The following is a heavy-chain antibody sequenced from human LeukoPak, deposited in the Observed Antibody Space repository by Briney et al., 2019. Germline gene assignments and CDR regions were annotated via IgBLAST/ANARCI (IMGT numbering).Heavy chain of an antibody. D-gene: IGHD6-6*01. CDR3: AKTPSPYSSSSRGYFDY. Sequence: GGSLRLSCAASGFILSNYWMGWVRRAPGKGLEWVANINQDGSEKHYVDFLKGRFTISRDNANNSLYLEMNNVSAEDTAVYYCAKTPSPYSSSSRGYFDYWGQGTLVTVSS. CDR1: GFILSNYW. V-gene: IGHV3-7*01. CDR2: INQDGSEK. J-gene: IGHJ4*02.